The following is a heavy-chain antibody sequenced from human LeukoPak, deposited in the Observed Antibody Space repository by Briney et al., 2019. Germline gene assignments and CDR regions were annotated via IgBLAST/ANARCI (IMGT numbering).Heavy chain of an antibody. CDR3: AKSLGFDY. D-gene: IGHD3-16*02. CDR2: ISYDGSNK. V-gene: IGHV3-30*18. CDR1: GFTFSSYG. J-gene: IGHJ4*02. Sequence: PGGSLRLSCAAYGFTFSSYGMHWVRQAPGKGLEWVAVISYDGSNKYYADSVKGRFTISRDNSKNTLYLQMNSLRAEDTAVYYCAKSLGFDYWGQGTLVTVSS.